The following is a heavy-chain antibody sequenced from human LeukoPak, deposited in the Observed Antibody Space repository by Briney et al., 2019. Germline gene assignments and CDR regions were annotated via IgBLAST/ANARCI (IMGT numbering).Heavy chain of an antibody. CDR1: GGTFSSYA. J-gene: IGHJ4*02. CDR2: IIPIFGTA. Sequence: ASVKVSCKASGGTFSSYAISWVRQAPGQGLEWMGGIIPIFGTANYAQKFQGRVTITADESTSTAYMELSSLRSEDTAVYYCATNLVGASPGHYFDYWGQGTLVTVSS. CDR3: ATNLVGASPGHYFDY. V-gene: IGHV1-69*01. D-gene: IGHD1-26*01.